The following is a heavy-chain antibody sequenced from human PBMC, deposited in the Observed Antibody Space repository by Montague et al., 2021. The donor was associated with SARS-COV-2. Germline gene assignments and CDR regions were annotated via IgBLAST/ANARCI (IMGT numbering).Heavy chain of an antibody. CDR1: GFTFSSYW. V-gene: IGHV3-7*01. Sequence: YLRLSCAASGFTFSSYWMSWVRQAPGKGLEWVANIKQDGSERYYVDSVKGRFTISRDNAKNSLYLQMNSLRAEDTAVYYCARDRRFLEWLPTLGCFDPWGQGTLVTVSS. D-gene: IGHD3-3*01. CDR3: ARDRRFLEWLPTLGCFDP. J-gene: IGHJ5*02. CDR2: IKQDGSER.